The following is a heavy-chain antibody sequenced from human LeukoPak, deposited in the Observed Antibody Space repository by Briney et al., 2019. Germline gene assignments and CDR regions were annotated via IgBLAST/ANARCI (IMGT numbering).Heavy chain of an antibody. D-gene: IGHD2-2*02. J-gene: IGHJ4*02. CDR1: GFTFGDYA. V-gene: IGHV3-49*04. Sequence: GGSLRLSCIASGFTFGDYAMSWVRQAPGKGLEWVGFIRSKAYGGTTEYAASVKGRSTISRDDSKSIAYLQMNSLKTEDTAVYYCTSCSSISCYTFDFDYWGQGTLVTVSS. CDR2: IRSKAYGGTT. CDR3: TSCSSISCYTFDFDY.